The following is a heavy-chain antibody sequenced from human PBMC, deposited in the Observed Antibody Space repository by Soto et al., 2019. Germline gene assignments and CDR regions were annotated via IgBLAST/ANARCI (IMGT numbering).Heavy chain of an antibody. V-gene: IGHV2-26*01. J-gene: IGHJ4*02. CDR3: ARTVLYGDYVEVIDY. Sequence: QVTLKESGPVLVKPTETLTLTCTVSGFSLINARMGVSWLRQPPGKALEWLAHMFSNDEKSYSTSLKSRLTISNDTSKSQVVLTMTNMDPVDTATYYFARTVLYGDYVEVIDYWGQGTLVTVSS. D-gene: IGHD4-17*01. CDR2: MFSNDEK. CDR1: GFSLINARMG.